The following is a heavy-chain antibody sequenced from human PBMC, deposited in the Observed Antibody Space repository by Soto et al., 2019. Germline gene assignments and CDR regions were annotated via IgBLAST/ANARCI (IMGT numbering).Heavy chain of an antibody. J-gene: IGHJ4*02. CDR2: INWNGDRT. CDR1: GFTFDDYA. V-gene: IGHV3-20*04. CDR3: ARDLAGGLHPFDY. Sequence: EVQLVDFGGGVVRPGGSLRLSCAASGFTFDDYAMNWVRQAPGKGLEWVSGINWNGDRTTYADSVKGRFTISRDNAKNSLYLQMNSLRAEDTGLYYCARDLAGGLHPFDYWGQGTLVTVSS.